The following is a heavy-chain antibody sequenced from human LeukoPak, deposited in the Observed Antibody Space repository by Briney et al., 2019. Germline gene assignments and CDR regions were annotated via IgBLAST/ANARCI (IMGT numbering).Heavy chain of an antibody. D-gene: IGHD1-26*01. V-gene: IGHV3-7*01. CDR3: ARGGSSRFGY. CDR2: IKEGGSEK. Sequence: GGSLRLSCAASGFTFSNAWMSWVRQAPGKGLEWVANIKEGGSEKYYVESVKGRFTISRDNAKNSLFLQMNSLRGEDTAMYYCARGGSSRFGYWGQGTLVTVSS. CDR1: GFTFSNAW. J-gene: IGHJ4*02.